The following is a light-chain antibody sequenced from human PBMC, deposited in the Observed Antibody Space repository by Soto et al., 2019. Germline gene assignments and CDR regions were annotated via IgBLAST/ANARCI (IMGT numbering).Light chain of an antibody. V-gene: IGLV2-8*01. CDR3: SSYAGSNNFGV. CDR1: SSDVGGYNY. Sequence: QSLLTQRPCASGSPGQSVTISCTGTSSDVGGYNYVSWYQQHPGKAPKLMIYEVSKRPSGVPDRFSGSKSGNTASLTVSGLQAEDEADYYYSSYAGSNNFGVFGTGTKLTVL. CDR2: EVS. J-gene: IGLJ1*01.